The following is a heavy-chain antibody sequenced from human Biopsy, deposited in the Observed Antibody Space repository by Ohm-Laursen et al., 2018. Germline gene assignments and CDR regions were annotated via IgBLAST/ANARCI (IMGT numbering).Heavy chain of an antibody. Sequence: SLRLSCAASGFTFSNYAIHWVHQAPGKGLEWVAVISYDGSGEYYADSLQGRFIISRDNPKNTVDLQMNSLRAEDTAVYFCARDGKRWDYSTYFSWHFDLWGRGTLVTVSS. CDR3: ARDGKRWDYSTYFSWHFDL. CDR1: GFTFSNYA. V-gene: IGHV3-30*03. CDR2: ISYDGSGE. J-gene: IGHJ2*01. D-gene: IGHD4-11*01.